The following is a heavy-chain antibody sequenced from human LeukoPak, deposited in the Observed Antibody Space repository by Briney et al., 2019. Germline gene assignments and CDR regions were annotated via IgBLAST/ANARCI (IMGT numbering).Heavy chain of an antibody. V-gene: IGHV4-39*01. CDR3: ARSGTYDC. CDR2: IYYSGST. CDR1: GDSISSSSYY. Sequence: SETLSLTCTVSGDSISSSSYYWGWIRQPPGKGLEWIGSIYYSGSTYYNPSLKSRVTMSVHTSKNQFSLKLSSVTAADTAVYYCARSGTYDCWGQGTLVTVSS. J-gene: IGHJ4*02. D-gene: IGHD1-7*01.